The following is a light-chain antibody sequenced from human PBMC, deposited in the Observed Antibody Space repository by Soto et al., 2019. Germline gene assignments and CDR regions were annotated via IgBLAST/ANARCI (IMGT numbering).Light chain of an antibody. V-gene: IGKV3-20*01. Sequence: DIVLTQSPGTLSLSPGERATLSCRASQSVSSNHLAWYQQKPGQAPRLLIYGGSSRATGIPVRFSGSGSATDFTLTITRLEPEDFAVYYCQQYNNWPPWTFGQGTKVDI. CDR1: QSVSSNH. CDR3: QQYNNWPPWT. CDR2: GGS. J-gene: IGKJ1*01.